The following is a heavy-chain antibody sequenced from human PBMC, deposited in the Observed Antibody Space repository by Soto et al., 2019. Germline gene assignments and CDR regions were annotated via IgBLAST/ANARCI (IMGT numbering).Heavy chain of an antibody. CDR1: GFTFSEYY. CDR3: ARGKKWFDS. J-gene: IGHJ5*01. V-gene: IGHV3-11*01. Sequence: QVQLVESGGDLVKPGGSLRLSCAASGFTFSEYYMSWIRQAPGRGLEWVSCISGSTSGIYYADSVKGRFTISRDNAKNSLYLQMNSLRAEDTAIYYCARGKKWFDSWGQGTLVTVSS. CDR2: ISGSTSGI.